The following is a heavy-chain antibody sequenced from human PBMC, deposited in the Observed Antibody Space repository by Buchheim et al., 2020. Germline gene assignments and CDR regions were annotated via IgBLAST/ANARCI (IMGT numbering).Heavy chain of an antibody. D-gene: IGHD3-10*01. CDR3: ARGGRVTMVRGVRKGYYYGMDV. CDR2: INHSGST. V-gene: IGHV4-34*01. J-gene: IGHJ6*02. Sequence: QVQLQQWGAGLLKPSETLSLTCAVYGGSFSGYYWSWIRQPPGKGLEWIGEINHSGSTNYNPSLKSRVTISVDTSKNQFSLKLSSVTAADTVVYYCARGGRVTMVRGVRKGYYYGMDVWGQGTT. CDR1: GGSFSGYY.